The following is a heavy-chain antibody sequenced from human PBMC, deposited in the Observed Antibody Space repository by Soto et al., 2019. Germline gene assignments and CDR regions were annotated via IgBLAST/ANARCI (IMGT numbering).Heavy chain of an antibody. CDR3: ARDRSAMILSY. V-gene: IGHV1-18*04. D-gene: IGHD2-2*01. CDR1: CYSFSIYG. J-gene: IGHJ4*02. CDR2: ISAYNGNT. Sequence: ASVKVSFKASCYSFSIYGISCVRQAPGQGLEWMGWISAYNGNTNYAQKLQGRVTMTTDTSTNTAYMEVRSLRSDDTAVYYCARDRSAMILSYWGQGTLVTVSS.